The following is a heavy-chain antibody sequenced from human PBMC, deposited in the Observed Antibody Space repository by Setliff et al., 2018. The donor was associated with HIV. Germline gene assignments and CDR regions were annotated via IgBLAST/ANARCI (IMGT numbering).Heavy chain of an antibody. CDR2: IHFGGGT. CDR1: GDSISNTYYY. V-gene: IGHV4-39*02. CDR3: AMTLRLFDWGYMDV. Sequence: SETLSLTCSVSGDSISNTYYYWGWIRQPPGKGLEWIGHIHFGGGTYYDPSLKSRLTISIDTSRNHFSLNLTTVTAADTAVYYCAMTLRLFDWGYMDVWGKGTTVTVSS. J-gene: IGHJ6*03. D-gene: IGHD3-9*01.